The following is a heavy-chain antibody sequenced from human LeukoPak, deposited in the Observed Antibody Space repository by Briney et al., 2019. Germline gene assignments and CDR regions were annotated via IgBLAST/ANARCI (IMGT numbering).Heavy chain of an antibody. Sequence: ASVKVSCTASGYTLTDYYMHWVRQAPGQGLEWMGWTNPNSGGTKYAQNFQDRVTITRDTSISTAYMELSRLRSDDTTVYYCARVEWQQLARGPFDYWGQGTLVTVSS. CDR2: TNPNSGGT. CDR3: ARVEWQQLARGPFDY. J-gene: IGHJ4*02. CDR1: GYTLTDYY. V-gene: IGHV1-2*02. D-gene: IGHD6-13*01.